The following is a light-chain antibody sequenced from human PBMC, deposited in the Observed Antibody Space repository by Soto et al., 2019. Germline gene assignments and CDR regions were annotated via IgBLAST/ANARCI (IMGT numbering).Light chain of an antibody. J-gene: IGKJ2*01. CDR2: AAS. V-gene: IGKV1-39*01. Sequence: DIQMTQSPSSLSVSVGDRVTITCRASQSITSYLNWYQQKPGKAPKLLVYAASTLQSGVPSRFSGSGSGTDFTLTISSLQPKDFATYYCQQSYSNPYTFGQGTKLEIK. CDR1: QSITSY. CDR3: QQSYSNPYT.